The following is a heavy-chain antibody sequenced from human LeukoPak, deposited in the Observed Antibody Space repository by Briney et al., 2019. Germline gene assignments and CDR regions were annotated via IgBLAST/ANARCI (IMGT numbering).Heavy chain of an antibody. CDR1: GGSTSSYY. J-gene: IGHJ2*01. V-gene: IGHV4-59*12. Sequence: PSETLSLTCTVSGGSTSSYYWSWIRQPPGKGLEWIGYIYFIGTTQYNPSLESRVTVSLDTSKNQFSLKLTSVTAADTAVYYCARELGWGSAGSWYFDLWGRGTPVTVSS. CDR3: ARELGWGSAGSWYFDL. D-gene: IGHD7-27*01. CDR2: IYFIGTT.